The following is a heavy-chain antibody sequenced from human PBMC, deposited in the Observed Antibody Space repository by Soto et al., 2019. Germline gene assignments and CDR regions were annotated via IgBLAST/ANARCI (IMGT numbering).Heavy chain of an antibody. V-gene: IGHV4-30-2*01. CDR2: IYHSGST. J-gene: IGHJ4*02. D-gene: IGHD6-19*01. Sequence: SATLSLTCTVSGVSISSGGYSWSWIRQPPGKGLEWIGYIYHSGSTYYNPSLKSRVTISVDRSKNQFSLKLSSVTAADTAVYYCARAGDSSGPVALGYWGPGTLVTVSS. CDR3: ARAGDSSGPVALGY. CDR1: GVSISSGGYS.